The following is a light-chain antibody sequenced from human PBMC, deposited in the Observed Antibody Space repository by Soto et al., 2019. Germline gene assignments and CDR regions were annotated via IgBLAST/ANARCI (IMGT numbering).Light chain of an antibody. V-gene: IGKV3-20*01. CDR2: AAS. CDR1: QSVSSY. CDR3: HRYGDSPLT. Sequence: EIVLTQSPATLCLSPGERATLSCRASQSVSSYLAWYQQKPGQAPRLLIYAASTRAAAVPDRFSGSGSGTDFTLTISRLEPEDFALYFCHRYGDSPLTFGGGTKVDIK. J-gene: IGKJ4*01.